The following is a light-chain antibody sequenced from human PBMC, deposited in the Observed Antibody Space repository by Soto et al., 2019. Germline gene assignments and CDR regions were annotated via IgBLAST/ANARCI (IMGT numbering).Light chain of an antibody. V-gene: IGKV3-20*01. J-gene: IGKJ1*01. Sequence: EIVLTQSPGTLSLSPGETATLSCRASQSVNSVYLAWYQQKPGQAPRLLIYGASSRATGIPDRFSGSGSGTDFTLTISRLDPEDFAVYFCQQYDSSPRTFGQGTKVEIK. CDR2: GAS. CDR3: QQYDSSPRT. CDR1: QSVNSVY.